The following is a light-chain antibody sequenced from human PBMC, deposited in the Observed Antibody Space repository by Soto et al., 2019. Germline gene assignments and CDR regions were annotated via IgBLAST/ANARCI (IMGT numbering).Light chain of an antibody. J-gene: IGLJ1*01. CDR2: EVN. CDR3: SAYTTTSTLI. V-gene: IGLV2-14*01. Sequence: QSVLTQPASVSGSPGQSVTISCTGTSSDIGGYDYVSWYQQHPGTAPKLILYEVNNRPSGVSNRFSGSKSGNTAPLIISGLQTEDEADYYCSAYTTTSTLIFGTGTKVTVL. CDR1: SSDIGGYDY.